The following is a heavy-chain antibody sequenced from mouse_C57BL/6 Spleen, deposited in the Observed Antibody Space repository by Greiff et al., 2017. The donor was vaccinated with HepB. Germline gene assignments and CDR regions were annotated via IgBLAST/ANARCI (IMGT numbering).Heavy chain of an antibody. Sequence: EVQLQQSGPELVKPGASVKISCKASGYTFTDYYMNWVKQSHGKSLEWIGDINPNNGGTSYNQKFKGKATLTVDKSSSTAYMELRSLTSEDSAVYYCARPPFYYDYEGIAMDYWGQGTSVTVSS. CDR1: GYTFTDYY. J-gene: IGHJ4*01. CDR2: INPNNGGT. D-gene: IGHD2-4*01. CDR3: ARPPFYYDYEGIAMDY. V-gene: IGHV1-26*01.